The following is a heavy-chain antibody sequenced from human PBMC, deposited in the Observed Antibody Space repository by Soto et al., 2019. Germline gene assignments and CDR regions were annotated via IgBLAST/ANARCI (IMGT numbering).Heavy chain of an antibody. CDR3: ARGRGLQLWLRAEYFQH. CDR1: GGSFSGYY. V-gene: IGHV4-34*01. Sequence: QVQLQQWGAGLLKPSETLSLTCAVYGGSFSGYYWSWIRQPPGKGLEWIGEINHSGSTNYNPSLKSRVTISVDTSKNQFSLKLSSVTAADTAVYYCARGRGLQLWLRAEYFQHWGQGTLVTVSS. D-gene: IGHD5-18*01. J-gene: IGHJ1*01. CDR2: INHSGST.